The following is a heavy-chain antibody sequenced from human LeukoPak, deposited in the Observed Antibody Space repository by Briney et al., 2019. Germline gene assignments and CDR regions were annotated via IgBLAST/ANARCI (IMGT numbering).Heavy chain of an antibody. D-gene: IGHD1-26*01. CDR1: GFTFDDYG. CDR3: ARDLEQWELLRSAFDI. CDR2: INWNGGST. J-gene: IGHJ3*02. V-gene: IGHV3-20*04. Sequence: PGGSLRLSCAASGFTFDDYGMSWVRQAPGKGLEWVSGINWNGGSTGYADSVKGRFTISRDNAKNSLYLQMNSLRAEDTAVYYCARDLEQWELLRSAFDIWGQGTMVTVSS.